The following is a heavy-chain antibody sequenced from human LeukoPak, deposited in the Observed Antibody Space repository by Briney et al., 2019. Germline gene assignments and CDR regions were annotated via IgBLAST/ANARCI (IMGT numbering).Heavy chain of an antibody. V-gene: IGHV4-34*01. Sequence: PSETLSLTCAVYGGSFSGYYWSWIRQPPGKGLEWIGEINHSGSTNYNPSLKSRVTISVDTSKNQFSLKLYSVTAADTAVYYCAREDYGSGGYGYWGQGTLVTVSS. J-gene: IGHJ4*02. CDR3: AREDYGSGGYGY. CDR1: GGSFSGYY. CDR2: INHSGST. D-gene: IGHD3-10*01.